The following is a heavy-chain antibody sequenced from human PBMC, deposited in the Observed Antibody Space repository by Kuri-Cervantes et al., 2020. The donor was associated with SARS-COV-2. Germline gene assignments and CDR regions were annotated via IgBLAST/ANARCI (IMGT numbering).Heavy chain of an antibody. D-gene: IGHD3-16*01. J-gene: IGHJ4*02. CDR3: ARGGRASRFMFEY. CDR2: IDPSGGST. CDR1: GHTFTNYF. V-gene: IGHV1-46*01. Sequence: ASVKVSCKASGHTFTNYFMHWVRQAPGQGLEWMGIIDPSGGSTNYAQNFQGRVTMTRDTSTSTVYMELSSLRSEDTAVYYCARGGRASRFMFEYWGQGTLVTVSS.